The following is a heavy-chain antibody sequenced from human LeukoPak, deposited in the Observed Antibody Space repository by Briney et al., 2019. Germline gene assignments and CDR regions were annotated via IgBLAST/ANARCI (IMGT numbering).Heavy chain of an antibody. CDR1: GGTFSSYA. V-gene: IGHV1-69*13. J-gene: IGHJ4*02. CDR3: AFGITVVNSEGDY. CDR2: IIPIFGTA. Sequence: WASVKVSFKASGGTFSSYAISWVRQAPGQGLEWMGGIIPIFGTANYAQKFQGRVTITADESTSTAYMELSSLRSEDTAVYYCAFGITVVNSEGDYWGQGTLVTVSS. D-gene: IGHD4-23*01.